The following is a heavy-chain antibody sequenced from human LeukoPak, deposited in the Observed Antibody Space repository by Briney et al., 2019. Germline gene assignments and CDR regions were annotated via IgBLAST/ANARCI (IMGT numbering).Heavy chain of an antibody. CDR3: AKDPGHSADWFDP. D-gene: IGHD3-9*01. J-gene: IGHJ5*02. Sequence: GGSLRLSCAASGFTFSSYGMHWVRQAPGKGLEWVAVISYDGSNKYYADSVKGRFTISRDNSKNTLYLQMNSPRAEDTAVYYCAKDPGHSADWFDPWGQGTLVTVSS. CDR1: GFTFSSYG. V-gene: IGHV3-30*18. CDR2: ISYDGSNK.